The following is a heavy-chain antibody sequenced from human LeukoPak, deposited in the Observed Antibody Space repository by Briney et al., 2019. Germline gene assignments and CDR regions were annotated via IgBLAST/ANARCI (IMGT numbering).Heavy chain of an antibody. J-gene: IGHJ4*02. D-gene: IGHD5-24*01. CDR3: AKDSRRDGYTCFDY. CDR1: GYPFTAYF. V-gene: IGHV1-2*02. Sequence: ASMKVSCKSSGYPFTAYFIHWVRQAPGQGLEWMGWINPNSGDTNYVQKFQGRVTMTRDTSISTLYMELTSLRSDDTAVYYCAKDSRRDGYTCFDYWGQGTLVTVSS. CDR2: INPNSGDT.